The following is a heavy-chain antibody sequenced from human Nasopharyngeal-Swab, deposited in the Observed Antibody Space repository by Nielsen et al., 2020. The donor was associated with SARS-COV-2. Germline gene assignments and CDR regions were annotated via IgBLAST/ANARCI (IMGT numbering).Heavy chain of an antibody. V-gene: IGHV5-51*01. D-gene: IGHD5-24*01. CDR1: GYSFVNHW. CDR3: ARRAARDGYNYEVDP. Sequence: GGSLRLSCMASGYSFVNHWIGWVRQTPGKGLEWMGMVYPGNSEVAYGPSFQGHITISADKSINTAYLQWSRLRASDTAVYFCARRAARDGYNYEVDPWGQGTLVTVSS. CDR2: VYPGNSEV. J-gene: IGHJ5*02.